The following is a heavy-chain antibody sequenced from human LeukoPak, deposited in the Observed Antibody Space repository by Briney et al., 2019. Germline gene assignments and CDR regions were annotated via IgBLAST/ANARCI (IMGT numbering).Heavy chain of an antibody. Sequence: SVKVSCKASGGTFSSYAISWVRQAPGQGLEWMGRIIPIFGTANYAQKFQGRVTITADKSTSTAYMELSSLRSEDTAVYYCARLSSGYYNYFDYWGQGTLVTVSS. V-gene: IGHV1-69*06. J-gene: IGHJ4*02. D-gene: IGHD3-22*01. CDR3: ARLSSGYYNYFDY. CDR2: IIPIFGTA. CDR1: GGTFSSYA.